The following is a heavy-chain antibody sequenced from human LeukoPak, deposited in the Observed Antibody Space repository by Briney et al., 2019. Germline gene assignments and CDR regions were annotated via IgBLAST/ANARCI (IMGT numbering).Heavy chain of an antibody. J-gene: IGHJ4*02. CDR3: ARYTSSWYFEY. Sequence: SQTLSLTCAISGDSVSSNSAAWSWIRQSPSRGLEWLGRTYYRSKWYSDYAVSVRSRITINPGTSKNQFSLQLNSVTPEDTAVYYCARYTSSWYFEYWGQGTLVTVSS. D-gene: IGHD6-13*01. V-gene: IGHV6-1*01. CDR1: GDSVSSNSAA. CDR2: TYYRSKWYS.